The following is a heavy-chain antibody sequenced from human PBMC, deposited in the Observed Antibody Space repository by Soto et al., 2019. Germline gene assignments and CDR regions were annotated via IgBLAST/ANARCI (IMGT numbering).Heavy chain of an antibody. CDR2: ITDTGGDT. Sequence: PGGSLRLSCVASGFTFGSRAMSWVRQAPGEGLEWVSTITDTGGDTKYADSVKGRFTVSRDNSLNVLFLHMNKLRVEDTAVYYCAKMGISTTSSFDNWGQGILVTVSS. J-gene: IGHJ4*02. CDR1: GFTFGSRA. D-gene: IGHD1-26*01. V-gene: IGHV3-23*01. CDR3: AKMGISTTSSFDN.